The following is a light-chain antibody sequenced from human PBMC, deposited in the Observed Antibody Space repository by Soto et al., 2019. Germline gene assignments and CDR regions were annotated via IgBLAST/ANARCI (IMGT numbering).Light chain of an antibody. V-gene: IGKV3-20*01. J-gene: IGKJ3*01. CDR3: QQYGSSPFIT. CDR1: QSVSSSY. Sequence: EIVLTQSPGTLSLSPGERATLSCRASQSVSSSYLAWYQQKPGQAPRLLIYGASSRATGIPDWFSGSGSGTDFTLTISRLEPEDVSVYYCQQYGSSPFITFGPGTKVDIK. CDR2: GAS.